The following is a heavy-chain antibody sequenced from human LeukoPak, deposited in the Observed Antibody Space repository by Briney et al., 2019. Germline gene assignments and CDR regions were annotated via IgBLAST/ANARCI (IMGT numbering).Heavy chain of an antibody. CDR1: GGTFSSYA. CDR3: ARAWTYSNYIGRGGTDY. J-gene: IGHJ4*02. CDR2: IIPIFGTA. Sequence: GASVKVSCKASGGTFSSYAISWVRQAPGHGLEWMGGIIPIFGTANYAQKFQGRVTITADESTSTAYMELSSLRSEDTAVYYCARAWTYSNYIGRGGTDYWGQGTLVTVSS. D-gene: IGHD4-11*01. V-gene: IGHV1-69*13.